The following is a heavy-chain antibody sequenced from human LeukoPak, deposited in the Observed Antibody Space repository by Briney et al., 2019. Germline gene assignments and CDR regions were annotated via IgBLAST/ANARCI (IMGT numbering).Heavy chain of an antibody. CDR1: GGTFSSYA. CDR3: ARDSRYDSSGYQPSFDY. D-gene: IGHD3-22*01. V-gene: IGHV1-69*04. CDR2: IIPILGIA. Sequence: GASVKVSFKASGGTFSSYAISWVRQAPGQGLEWMGRIIPILGIANYAQKFQGRVTITADKSTSTAYMELSSLRSEDTAVYYCARDSRYDSSGYQPSFDYWGQGTLVTVSS. J-gene: IGHJ4*02.